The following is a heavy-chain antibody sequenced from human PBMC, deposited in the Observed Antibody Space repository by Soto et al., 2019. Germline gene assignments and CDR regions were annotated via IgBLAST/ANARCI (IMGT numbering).Heavy chain of an antibody. CDR3: AKDRGERLADLFDY. D-gene: IGHD3-10*01. CDR1: GFTFSNYV. J-gene: IGHJ4*02. Sequence: GGSLRLSCVASGFTFSNYVMNWVRQAPGKGLEWVSTISRSGAATYFADSVRGRFTISRDNSKNTLYLQMSSLRAEDTAIYYCAKDRGERLADLFDYWGQGTLVTVSS. CDR2: ISRSGAAT. V-gene: IGHV3-23*01.